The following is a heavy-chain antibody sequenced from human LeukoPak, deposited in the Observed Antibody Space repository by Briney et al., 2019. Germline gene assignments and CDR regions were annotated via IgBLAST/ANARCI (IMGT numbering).Heavy chain of an antibody. CDR1: GGSISSNTYY. J-gene: IGHJ4*02. CDR3: AGGKWISGSYYNFDY. Sequence: TSETLSLTCSVSGGSISSNTYYWGWIRQPPGKGLEWIATNNYSGTTHYNPSLKSRVTISADTSNNQLSLKLNSLTAADTAVYYCAGGKWISGSYYNFDYWGQGTLVTVSS. CDR2: NNYSGTT. D-gene: IGHD1-26*01. V-gene: IGHV4-39*07.